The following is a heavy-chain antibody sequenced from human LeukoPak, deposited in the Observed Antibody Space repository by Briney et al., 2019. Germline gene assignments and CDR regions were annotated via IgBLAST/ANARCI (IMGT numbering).Heavy chain of an antibody. CDR3: AKLSGGRFDP. V-gene: IGHV3-23*01. CDR1: GFTFSSYA. CDR2: ISGSGSST. Sequence: GGSLRLSCAASGFTFSSYAMSWVRQAPGKGLEWVSTISGSGSSTYYADSVKGRFTISRDNSQNTLNPQMNTLRAEDTAVYYCAKLSGGRFDPWGQGTLVTVSS. J-gene: IGHJ5*02. D-gene: IGHD3-10*01.